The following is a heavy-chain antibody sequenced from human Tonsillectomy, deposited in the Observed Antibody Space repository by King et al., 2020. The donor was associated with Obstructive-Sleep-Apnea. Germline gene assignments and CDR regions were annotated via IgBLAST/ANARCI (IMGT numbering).Heavy chain of an antibody. D-gene: IGHD3-10*01. Sequence: QLVQSGAEVKKPGASVKVSCKASGYTFTDYYIHWLRQAPGQGLEWMGWINPNSGGTYYAQKFQGWVTVTRDTSISTAYMELSSLKSDDTAVYYCAREYCYASGSASDSHAMDVWGQGTTVTVSS. V-gene: IGHV1-2*04. J-gene: IGHJ6*02. CDR2: INPNSGGT. CDR1: GYTFTDYY. CDR3: AREYCYASGSASDSHAMDV.